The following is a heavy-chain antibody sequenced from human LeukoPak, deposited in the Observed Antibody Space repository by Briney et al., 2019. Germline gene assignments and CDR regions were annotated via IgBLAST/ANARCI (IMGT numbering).Heavy chain of an antibody. J-gene: IGHJ4*02. V-gene: IGHV3-9*01. CDR3: AKSRGYHGSGREPFDY. CDR1: GFTFDDYA. CDR2: ITWNSGNI. Sequence: GGSLRLSCAASGFTFDDYAMHWARQAPGKGLEWVSGITWNSGNIAQADSVKGRFTISRDNTKNSLHLQMDSLRPEDTALYYCAKSRGYHGSGREPFDYWGQGTLVTASS. D-gene: IGHD3-10*01.